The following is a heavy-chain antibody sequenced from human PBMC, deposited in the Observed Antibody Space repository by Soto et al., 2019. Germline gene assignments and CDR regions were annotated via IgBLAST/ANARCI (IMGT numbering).Heavy chain of an antibody. D-gene: IGHD3-10*02. V-gene: IGHV1-58*01. CDR2: IVVGSENR. Sequence: QRQLVQSGPEVKKPGTSVKVSCKTSGFNFATSAVQWVRQARGQRPEWIGWIVVGSENRAYAQRVKERVNITRDMSTSTVYMELSSLESEDTAVYYCAAEMFSGAPWVDWGQGSLVTVSS. J-gene: IGHJ4*02. CDR1: GFNFATSA. CDR3: AAEMFSGAPWVD.